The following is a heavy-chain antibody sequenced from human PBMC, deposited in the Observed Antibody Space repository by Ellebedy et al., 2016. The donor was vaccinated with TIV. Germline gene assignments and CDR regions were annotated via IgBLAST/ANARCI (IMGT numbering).Heavy chain of an antibody. CDR1: GYTFTSYG. Sequence: ASVKVSXKASGYTFTSYGISWVRQAPGQGLEWMGWISAYNGNTNYAQKLQGRVTMTTDTSTSTAYMELRNLRSDDTAVYYCARDLRLYSSGWSPLGYWGQGTLLTVSA. V-gene: IGHV1-18*01. CDR2: ISAYNGNT. D-gene: IGHD6-19*01. J-gene: IGHJ4*02. CDR3: ARDLRLYSSGWSPLGY.